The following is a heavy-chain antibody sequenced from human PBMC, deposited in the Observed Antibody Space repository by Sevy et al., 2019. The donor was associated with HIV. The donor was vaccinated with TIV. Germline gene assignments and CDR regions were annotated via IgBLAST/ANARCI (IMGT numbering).Heavy chain of an antibody. V-gene: IGHV3-11*01. Sequence: GGSLRLSCVVSTFTFSDYYMTWIRQAPGKGLEWISHISSGGTITSHADSVKGRFTISRDNAKNSLYLQMNSLRAEDTAVSYCARVRYNYGSYYFDYWGQGTLVTVSS. CDR3: ARVRYNYGSYYFDY. J-gene: IGHJ4*02. D-gene: IGHD5-18*01. CDR2: ISSGGTIT. CDR1: TFTFSDYY.